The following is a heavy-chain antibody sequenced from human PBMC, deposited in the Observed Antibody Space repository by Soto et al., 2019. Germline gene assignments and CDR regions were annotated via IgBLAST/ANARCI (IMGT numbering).Heavy chain of an antibody. CDR2: ISYDGSNK. J-gene: IGHJ4*02. CDR3: ATGTTGYSSGWYSPLADY. Sequence: QVQLVESGGGVVQPGRSLRLSCAASGFTFSSYGMHWVRQAPGKGLEWVAVISYDGSNKYYADSVKGRFTISRDNSKNTLYLQMNSLRAEDTAVYYCATGTTGYSSGWYSPLADYWGQGTLVTVSS. CDR1: GFTFSSYG. V-gene: IGHV3-30*03. D-gene: IGHD6-19*01.